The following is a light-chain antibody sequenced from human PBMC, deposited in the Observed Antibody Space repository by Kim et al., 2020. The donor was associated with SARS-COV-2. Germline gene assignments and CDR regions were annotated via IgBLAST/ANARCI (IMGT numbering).Light chain of an antibody. CDR2: GKN. J-gene: IGLJ3*02. CDR3: NSRDSSGNHLEV. Sequence: LGQTVRITCQGDSLRSYYASWYQQEPGQAPVLVIYGKNNRPSGIPDRFSGSSSGNTASLTITGAQAEDEADYYCNSRDSSGNHLEVFGGGTQLTVL. CDR1: SLRSYY. V-gene: IGLV3-19*01.